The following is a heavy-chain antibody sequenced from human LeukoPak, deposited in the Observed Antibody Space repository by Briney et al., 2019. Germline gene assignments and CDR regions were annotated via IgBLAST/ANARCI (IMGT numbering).Heavy chain of an antibody. V-gene: IGHV3-23*01. D-gene: IGHD1-26*01. CDR3: AKDFTPEVGCGMDV. CDR1: GFTFSSYA. J-gene: IGHJ6*02. Sequence: GGSLRLSCAASGFTFSSYAMSWVRQAPGKGLEWVSAISGSGGSTYYADSVKGRFTISRDNSKNTLYLQMNSLRAEDTAVYYCAKDFTPEVGCGMDVWGQGTTVTVSS. CDR2: ISGSGGST.